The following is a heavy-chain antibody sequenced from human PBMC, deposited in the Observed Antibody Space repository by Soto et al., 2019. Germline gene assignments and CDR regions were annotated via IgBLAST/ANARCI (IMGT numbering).Heavy chain of an antibody. D-gene: IGHD6-19*01. V-gene: IGHV3-66*03. CDR1: GFTVSSNY. CDR3: ARPTHQIAPLNCEAVAGERGYYYYGMDV. CDR2: IYSCGST. Sequence: PGGSLRLSCAASGFTVSSNYMSWVRQAPGKGLEWVSVIYSCGSTYYADSVKGRFTISRDNSKNTLYLQMNSLRAEDTAVYYCARPTHQIAPLNCEAVAGERGYYYYGMDVWGQGTTVTVSS. J-gene: IGHJ6*02.